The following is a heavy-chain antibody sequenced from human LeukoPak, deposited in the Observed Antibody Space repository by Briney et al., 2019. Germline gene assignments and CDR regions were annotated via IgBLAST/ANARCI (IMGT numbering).Heavy chain of an antibody. V-gene: IGHV1-2*02. J-gene: IGHJ4*02. CDR2: INPNSGGT. Sequence: ASVKVSCKASGYTFTGYYMHWVRQAPGQGLEWMGWINPNSGGTNYAQKFQGRVTMTRDTSISTAYMELSRLRSDDTAVYYCAREVIPHSPGVVDYWGQGTLVTVSS. CDR3: AREVIPHSPGVVDY. D-gene: IGHD3-16*02. CDR1: GYTFTGYY.